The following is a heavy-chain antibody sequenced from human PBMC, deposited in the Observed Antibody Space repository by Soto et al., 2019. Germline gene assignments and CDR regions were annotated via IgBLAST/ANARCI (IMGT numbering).Heavy chain of an antibody. CDR2: ISYDGSNK. D-gene: IGHD2-2*02. V-gene: IGHV3-30*03. J-gene: IGHJ6*02. CDR3: ASSCSSTSCYTTGGGNYYGMDV. Sequence: QVQLVESGGGVVQPGRSLRLSCAASGFTFSTYGMYWVRQAPGKGLEWVAVISYDGSNKYYADSVKGRFTISRDNSKNTLYLQMNSLRAEDTAVYYCASSCSSTSCYTTGGGNYYGMDVWGQGTTVTVSS. CDR1: GFTFSTYG.